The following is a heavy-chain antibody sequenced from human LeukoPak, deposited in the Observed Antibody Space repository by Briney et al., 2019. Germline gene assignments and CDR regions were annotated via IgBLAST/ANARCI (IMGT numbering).Heavy chain of an antibody. CDR2: IYTSGST. Sequence: SETLSLTCTVSGGSISSYYWSWIRQPAGKGLEWIGRIYTSGSTNYNPSLKSRVTMSVDTSKNQFSLKLSSVTAADTAVYYCARYRTYYYDSSGSGFVSAFDIWGQGTMVTVSS. CDR3: ARYRTYYYDSSGSGFVSAFDI. CDR1: GGSISSYY. V-gene: IGHV4-4*07. J-gene: IGHJ3*02. D-gene: IGHD3-22*01.